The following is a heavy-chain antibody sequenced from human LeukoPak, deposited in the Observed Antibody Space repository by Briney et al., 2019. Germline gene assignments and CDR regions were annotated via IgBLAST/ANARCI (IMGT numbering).Heavy chain of an antibody. V-gene: IGHV3-74*03. CDR3: ARDVDSATDDVFDI. CDR2: INIDGDYI. Sequence: GGSLRLSCAVSGFTVSTNYMNWVRQAPGKGLVWVSRINIDGDYIQYADSVKGRFTISRDNAKNTLYLQMNSLRAEDTAVYYCARDVDSATDDVFDIWGQGTMVTVSS. CDR1: GFTVSTNY. J-gene: IGHJ3*02. D-gene: IGHD5-18*01.